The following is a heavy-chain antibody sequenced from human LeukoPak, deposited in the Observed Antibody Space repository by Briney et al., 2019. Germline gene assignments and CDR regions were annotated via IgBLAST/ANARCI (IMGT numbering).Heavy chain of an antibody. V-gene: IGHV3-30*03. CDR3: AGGPYYYYYMDV. CDR2: ISYDGSNK. Sequence: GSLRLSCAASGFTFSSYGMHWVRQAPGKGLEWVAVISYDGSNKYHADSVKGRFTVSRDNSKNTLYLQMNSLRAEDTAVYYCAGGPYYYYYMDVWGKGTTVTVSS. J-gene: IGHJ6*03. CDR1: GFTFSSYG.